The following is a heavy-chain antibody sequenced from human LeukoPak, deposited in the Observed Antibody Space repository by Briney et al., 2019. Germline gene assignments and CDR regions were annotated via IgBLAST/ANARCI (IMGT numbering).Heavy chain of an antibody. D-gene: IGHD3-22*01. J-gene: IGHJ4*02. CDR1: GFSLSTSGMC. CDR2: IDWDDDK. V-gene: IGHV2-70*11. CDR3: ARIYYYDSSGYYEFDY. Sequence: SGPALVKPTQTLTLTCTFSGFSLSTSGMCVSWIRQPPGKALEWLARIDWDDDKYYSTSLKTRLTISKDTSKNQVVPTMTNMDPVDTATYYCARIYYYDSSGYYEFDYWGQGTLVTVSS.